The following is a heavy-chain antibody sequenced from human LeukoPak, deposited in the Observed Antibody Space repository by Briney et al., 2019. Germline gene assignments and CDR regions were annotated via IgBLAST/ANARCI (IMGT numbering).Heavy chain of an antibody. J-gene: IGHJ4*02. CDR3: AREAVADSRGDY. D-gene: IGHD6-19*01. V-gene: IGHV3-74*01. Sequence: GGTLRLSCAASGFTFSSYWLRWVRQAPGKGLVWVSRINSDVSTTNYAASVKGRFTISRHKAKNTLYLQMTNLRAEDTAVYYCAREAVADSRGDYWGQGTLVTVSS. CDR2: INSDVSTT. CDR1: GFTFSSYW.